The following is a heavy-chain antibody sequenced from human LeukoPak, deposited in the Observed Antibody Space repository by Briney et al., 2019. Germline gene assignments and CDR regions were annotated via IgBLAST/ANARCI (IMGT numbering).Heavy chain of an antibody. V-gene: IGHV3-23*01. D-gene: IGHD6-13*01. J-gene: IGHJ6*02. Sequence: PGGSLRLSCAASGFIFSSYATNWVRQAPGKGLEWVSGISGSGDATFYADPVKGRFTISRDNSKNTLYLQMNSLRGDDTAVYYCAKYVTPPGTYYYGLDVWGQGTTVTVSS. CDR1: GFIFSSYA. CDR2: ISGSGDAT. CDR3: AKYVTPPGTYYYGLDV.